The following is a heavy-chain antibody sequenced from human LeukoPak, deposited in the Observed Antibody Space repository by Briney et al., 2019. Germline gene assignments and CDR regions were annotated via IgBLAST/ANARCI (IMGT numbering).Heavy chain of an antibody. Sequence: PGGSLRLSCAASGFTFSSHGMNWVRQAPGKGLEWVSYISSSSSTIYYADSVKGRFTISRDNAKNSLYLQMNSLRAEDTAVYYCARLPRGAFDIWGQGTMVTVSS. V-gene: IGHV3-48*01. CDR1: GFTFSSHG. J-gene: IGHJ3*02. CDR2: ISSSSSTI. CDR3: ARLPRGAFDI.